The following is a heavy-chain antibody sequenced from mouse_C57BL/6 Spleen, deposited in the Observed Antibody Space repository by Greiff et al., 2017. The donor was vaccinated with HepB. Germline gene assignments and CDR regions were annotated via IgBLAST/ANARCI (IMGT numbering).Heavy chain of an antibody. D-gene: IGHD2-5*01. CDR3: ARGSNYGGDWYFDV. CDR1: GYTFTSYW. CDR2: IYPGSGST. Sequence: VQLQQPGAELVKPGASVKMSCKASGYTFTSYWITWVKQRPGQGLEWIGDIYPGSGSTNYNEKFKSKATLTVNTSSSTAYMQFSSLTSEDSAVYYCARGSNYGGDWYFDVWGTGTTVTVSS. V-gene: IGHV1-55*01. J-gene: IGHJ1*03.